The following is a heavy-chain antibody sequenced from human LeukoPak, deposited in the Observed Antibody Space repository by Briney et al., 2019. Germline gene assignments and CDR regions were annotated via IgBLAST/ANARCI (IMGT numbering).Heavy chain of an antibody. V-gene: IGHV1-2*06. CDR2: INPNSGDT. CDR3: ARDYCSSTRCLFDY. CDR1: GYTFTGYH. J-gene: IGHJ4*02. Sequence: GASVKVSCKASGYTFTGYHMHWVRQAPGQGLEWMGRINPNSGDTNYAQKFQGRVTMTRDTSISTAYMELSRLRSDDTAVYYCARDYCSSTRCLFDYWGQGTLVTVSS. D-gene: IGHD2-2*01.